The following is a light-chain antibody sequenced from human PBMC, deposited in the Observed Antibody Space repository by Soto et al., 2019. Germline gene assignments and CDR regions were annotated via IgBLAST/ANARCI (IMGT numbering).Light chain of an antibody. CDR1: QSISNY. Sequence: EIVLTQSPATLSLSPGERATLSCRASQSISNYVAWYQQKPGQAPRLLIYDASDRATGIPGRFTGSGSGTEFILTISSLQSEDFAVYYCQQYDIWPPTFGQGTKVDIK. V-gene: IGKV3-11*01. CDR2: DAS. CDR3: QQYDIWPPT. J-gene: IGKJ1*01.